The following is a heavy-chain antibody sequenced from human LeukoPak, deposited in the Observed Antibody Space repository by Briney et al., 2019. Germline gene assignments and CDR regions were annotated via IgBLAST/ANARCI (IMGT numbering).Heavy chain of an antibody. CDR2: IIPIFGTA. J-gene: IGHJ5*02. V-gene: IGHV1-69*13. CDR1: GGTFSIYA. D-gene: IGHD5-18*01. Sequence: SVKVSCKASGGTFSIYAISWVRQAPGQGLEWMGGIIPIFGTANYAQKFQGRVTITADESTSTAYMELSSLRSEDTAVYYCARDGDGYSYGYNWFDPWGQGTLVTVSS. CDR3: ARDGDGYSYGYNWFDP.